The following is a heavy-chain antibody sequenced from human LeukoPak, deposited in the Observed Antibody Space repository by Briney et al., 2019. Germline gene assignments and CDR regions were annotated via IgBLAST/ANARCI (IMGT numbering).Heavy chain of an antibody. V-gene: IGHV1-2*02. J-gene: IGHJ6*03. CDR1: GYTFTGYY. CDR3: ARAPGCSSTSCSGRPLYYYYYMDV. CDR2: INPNSGGT. Sequence: ASVKVSCKASGYTFTGYYMHWVRQAPGQGLEWMGWINPNSGGTNYAQKFQGRVTMTRDTSISTAYMELSRLRSDDTAVYYCARAPGCSSTSCSGRPLYYYYYMDVWGKGTTVTVSS. D-gene: IGHD2-2*01.